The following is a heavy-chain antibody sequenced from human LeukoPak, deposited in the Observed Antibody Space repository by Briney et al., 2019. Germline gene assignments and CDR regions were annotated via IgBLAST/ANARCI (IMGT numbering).Heavy chain of an antibody. Sequence: GGSLRLSCAASGFTFSRYWMTWVRQAPGKGLEWVANIKQDGSEKYYVDSVKGRFTISRNNAKNSLYQQMNSLRAEDTAVYYCARSGSFWGSYYFDYWGQGTLVTVSS. CDR1: GFTFSRYW. D-gene: IGHD3-16*01. V-gene: IGHV3-7*01. J-gene: IGHJ4*02. CDR3: ARSGSFWGSYYFDY. CDR2: IKQDGSEK.